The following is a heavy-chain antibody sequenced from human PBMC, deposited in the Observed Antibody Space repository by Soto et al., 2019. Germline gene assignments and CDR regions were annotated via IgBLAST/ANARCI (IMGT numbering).Heavy chain of an antibody. CDR3: ARGDWWAWMNP. Sequence: QVQLVQSGAEVKKPGASVKVSCKASGYTFTSYAMHWVRQAPGQRLEWMGWINAGNGNTKYSQKFQGRVSLTRDTSASTAYMELSSLRSEDTAVYYCARGDWWAWMNPWGQGTLVTVSS. CDR1: GYTFTSYA. J-gene: IGHJ5*02. CDR2: INAGNGNT. V-gene: IGHV1-3*01. D-gene: IGHD2-8*02.